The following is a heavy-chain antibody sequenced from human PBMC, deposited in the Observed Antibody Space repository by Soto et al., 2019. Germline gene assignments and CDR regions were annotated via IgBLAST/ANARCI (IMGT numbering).Heavy chain of an antibody. CDR3: ARKRFGEFTFDY. CDR2: INPSGGST. D-gene: IGHD3-10*01. J-gene: IGHJ4*02. Sequence: GASVKVSCKASGYTFTSYNMHCVRQAPGQGLEWMGIINPSGGSTSNAQKFQGRVTMTRDTSTSTVYMELSSLRSEDTAVYYCARKRFGEFTFDYWGQGTLVTVSS. CDR1: GYTFTSYN. V-gene: IGHV1-46*03.